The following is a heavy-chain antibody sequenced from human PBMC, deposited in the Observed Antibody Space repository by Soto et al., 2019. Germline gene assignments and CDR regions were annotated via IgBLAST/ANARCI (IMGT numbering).Heavy chain of an antibody. CDR1: GYTFTGHY. CDR2: INPNSGGT. CDR3: ERSIAARPGDSIFDY. V-gene: IGHV1-2*02. J-gene: IGHJ4*02. Sequence: AVKFSFKASGYTFTGHYMHWVRQAPGQVLDCMGCINPNSGGTNYAQKFQGRVTMTRDTSISTAYMELSRLRSDDTAVYYCERSIAARPGDSIFDYWGQGTLVNDSS. D-gene: IGHD6-6*01.